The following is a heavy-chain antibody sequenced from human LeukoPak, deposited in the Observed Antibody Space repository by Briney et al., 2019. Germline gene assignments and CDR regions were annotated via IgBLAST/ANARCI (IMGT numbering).Heavy chain of an antibody. V-gene: IGHV3-23*01. CDR3: AKDLRIYDILTGYYWNY. Sequence: GGSLRLSCAASGFTFSSYAMSWVRQAPGKGLEWVSAISGGGGSTYYADSVKGRFTISRDNSKNTLYLQMNSLRAEDTAVYYCAKDLRIYDILTGYYWNYWGQGTLVTVSS. CDR2: ISGGGGST. D-gene: IGHD3-9*01. J-gene: IGHJ4*02. CDR1: GFTFSSYA.